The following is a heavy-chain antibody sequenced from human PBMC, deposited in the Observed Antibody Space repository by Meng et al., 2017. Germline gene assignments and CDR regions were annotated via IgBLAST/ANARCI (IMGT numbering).Heavy chain of an antibody. Sequence: GESLKISCAASGFTFSSYEMNWVRQAPGKGLEWVSYISSSGSTIYYADSVKGRFTISRDNAKNSLYLQMNSLRAEDTAVYYCARGKRYYYDSSGYYPDYWGRGTLVTVSS. D-gene: IGHD3-22*01. CDR1: GFTFSSYE. V-gene: IGHV3-48*03. CDR3: ARGKRYYYDSSGYYPDY. CDR2: ISSSGSTI. J-gene: IGHJ4*02.